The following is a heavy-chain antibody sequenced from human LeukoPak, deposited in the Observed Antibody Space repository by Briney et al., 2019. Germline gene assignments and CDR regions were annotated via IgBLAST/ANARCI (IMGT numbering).Heavy chain of an antibody. J-gene: IGHJ4*02. Sequence: TSLRLSCAASGFTFSSYAMHWVRQAPGKGLEWVAVMSFDGSQIYYADFVKGRFTISRDNSKSTLYLQMNSLRTEDTAVYYCAREEYDYALGAFDYWGQGTLVTVSS. CDR2: MSFDGSQI. CDR3: AREEYDYALGAFDY. CDR1: GFTFSSYA. V-gene: IGHV3-30*04. D-gene: IGHD4/OR15-4a*01.